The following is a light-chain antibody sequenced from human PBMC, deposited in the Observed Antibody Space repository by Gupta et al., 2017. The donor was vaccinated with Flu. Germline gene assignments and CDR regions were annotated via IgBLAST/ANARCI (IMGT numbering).Light chain of an antibody. CDR3: QSYDSSLSAVV. CDR2: GNS. CDR1: SPNIGAVYD. J-gene: IGLJ2*01. V-gene: IGLV1-40*01. Sequence: QSVLTHPPSVSGAPGQRVTISCTGGSPNIGAVYDVHWYQQLPGTAPKLLIFGNSNRPSGVPDRFSGSKSGTSASLAITGLQAEDEADYYCQSYDSSLSAVVFGGGTKLTVL.